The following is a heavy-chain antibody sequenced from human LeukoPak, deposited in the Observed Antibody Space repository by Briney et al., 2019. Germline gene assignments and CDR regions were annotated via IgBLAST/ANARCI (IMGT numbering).Heavy chain of an antibody. CDR3: ARDDHGYGDYEGDWFDP. Sequence: GGSLRLSCAASGFTYSSYAMHWVRQAPGKGLEWVAVISYDGSNKYYADSVKGRFTISRDNSKNTLYLQMNSLRAEDTAVYYCARDDHGYGDYEGDWFDPWGQGTLVTVSS. CDR1: GFTYSSYA. V-gene: IGHV3-30-3*01. D-gene: IGHD4-17*01. J-gene: IGHJ5*02. CDR2: ISYDGSNK.